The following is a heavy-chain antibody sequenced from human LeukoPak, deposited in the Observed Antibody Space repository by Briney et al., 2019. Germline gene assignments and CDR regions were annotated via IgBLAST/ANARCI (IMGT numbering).Heavy chain of an antibody. D-gene: IGHD5-12*01. J-gene: IGHJ6*02. CDR1: GFTFSSYG. V-gene: IGHV3-30*03. CDR3: ARVDIVYYYNAMDV. CDR2: ISYDGTNK. Sequence: PGGSLRLSCAASGFTFSSYGMHWVRRTPGKGLEWVTAISYDGTNKYYADSVKGRLTISRDNSQNMVYLEMSSLRPEDTAVYYCARVDIVYYYNAMDVCGQGTTVTVSS.